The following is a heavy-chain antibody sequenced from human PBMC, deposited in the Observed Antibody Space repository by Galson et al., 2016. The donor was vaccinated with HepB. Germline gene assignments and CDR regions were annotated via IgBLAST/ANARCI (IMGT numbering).Heavy chain of an antibody. D-gene: IGHD5-12*01. V-gene: IGHV4-4*02. Sequence: ETLSLTCAVSGGSISSSDWWTWVRQPPGQGLEWIGQIFHRGRVNYTPSLASRVTISVDTSNNHFSLRLTSVTAADTALYYCARQYRGGPSDFWGQGTLVTVSS. J-gene: IGHJ4*02. CDR2: IFHRGRV. CDR3: ARQYRGGPSDF. CDR1: GGSISSSDW.